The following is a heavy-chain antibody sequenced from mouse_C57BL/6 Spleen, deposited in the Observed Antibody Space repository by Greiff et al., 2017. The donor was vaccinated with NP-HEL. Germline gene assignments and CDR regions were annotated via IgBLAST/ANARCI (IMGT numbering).Heavy chain of an antibody. CDR2: IDPSDSYT. CDR3: ARYMVTKGSFAY. Sequence: VQLQQPGAELVMPGASVKLSCKASGYTFTSYWMHWVKQRPGQGLEWIGEIDPSDSYTNYNQKFKGKSTLTVDKSSSTAYMQLSSLTSEDSAVYYCARYMVTKGSFAYWGQGTLVTVSA. D-gene: IGHD2-2*01. J-gene: IGHJ3*01. V-gene: IGHV1-69*01. CDR1: GYTFTSYW.